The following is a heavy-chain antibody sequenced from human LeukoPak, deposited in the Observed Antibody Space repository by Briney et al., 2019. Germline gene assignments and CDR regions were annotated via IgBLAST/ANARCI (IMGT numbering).Heavy chain of an antibody. V-gene: IGHV3-30*04. CDR2: IQSDATNK. Sequence: GGSLRLSCAASGFTFSTYTMHWVRQPPGKGLEWVALIQSDATNKYYADSVKGRFTISRDNSKNTLYLQMNSLRAEDTAVYYCARGGGSSTRPLGYWGQGTLVTVSS. CDR1: GFTFSTYT. D-gene: IGHD6-6*01. J-gene: IGHJ4*02. CDR3: ARGGGSSTRPLGY.